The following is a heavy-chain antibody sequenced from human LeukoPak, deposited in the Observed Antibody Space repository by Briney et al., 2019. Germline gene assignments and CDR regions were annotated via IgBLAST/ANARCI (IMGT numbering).Heavy chain of an antibody. CDR1: GGSISSSSYY. Sequence: SETLSLTCTVSGGSISSSSYYWGWIRQPPGKGLEWIGSIYYSGSTYYNPSLKSRVTISVDTSKNQFSLKLSSVTAADTAVYYCARRVPVVVAAGLHWFDPWGQGILVTVSS. CDR3: ARRVPVVVAAGLHWFDP. V-gene: IGHV4-39*07. CDR2: IYYSGST. D-gene: IGHD2-2*01. J-gene: IGHJ5*02.